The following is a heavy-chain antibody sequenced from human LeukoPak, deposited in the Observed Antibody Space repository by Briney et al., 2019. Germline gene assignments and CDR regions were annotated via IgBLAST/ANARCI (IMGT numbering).Heavy chain of an antibody. Sequence: GGSLRLSCAVSGFPFSDYAMTWVRRAPGRGLEWVSLITASGLTPFYADSMKGRFTTSRDNSKNTLYLQMNGLRFDDTALYYCVQDRLLGAWGLGTLVTVSS. D-gene: IGHD3-10*01. V-gene: IGHV3-23*01. CDR1: GFPFSDYA. J-gene: IGHJ5*02. CDR2: ITASGLTP. CDR3: VQDRLLGA.